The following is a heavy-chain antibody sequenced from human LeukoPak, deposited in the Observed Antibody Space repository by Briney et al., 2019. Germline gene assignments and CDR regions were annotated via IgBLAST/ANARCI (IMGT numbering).Heavy chain of an antibody. CDR3: ARGPGDLLLWFGPFDY. J-gene: IGHJ4*02. Sequence: GGSLRLSCAASGFTFSSYWMGWVRQAPGNGPEWVANIKEDESEKNYVDSVKGRFTISRDSAKNALYLQMNSLRAEDTAVYYCARGPGDLLLWFGPFDYWGQGTLVTVSS. V-gene: IGHV3-7*01. CDR2: IKEDESEK. D-gene: IGHD3-10*01. CDR1: GFTFSSYW.